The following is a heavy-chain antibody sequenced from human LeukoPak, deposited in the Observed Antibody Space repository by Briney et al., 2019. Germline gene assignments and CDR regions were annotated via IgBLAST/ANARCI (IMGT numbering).Heavy chain of an antibody. V-gene: IGHV4-39*01. CDR1: GDSISSSSSY. D-gene: IGHD3-10*01. J-gene: IGHJ6*03. CDR3: ASKTFIWFGEFRRGYMDV. CDR2: IYYSGST. Sequence: PSETLSLTCTVSGDSISSSSSYWGWIRQPPGEGLEWIGSIYYSGSTYYNTSLKSRVTISVDTSKNQFSLRLNSVTAADTAVYYCASKTFIWFGEFRRGYMDVWGKGTTVTVSS.